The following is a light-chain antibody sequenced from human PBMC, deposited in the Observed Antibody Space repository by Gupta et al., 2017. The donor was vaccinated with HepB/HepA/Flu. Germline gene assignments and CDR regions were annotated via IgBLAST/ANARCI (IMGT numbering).Light chain of an antibody. V-gene: IGLV2-11*01. J-gene: IGLJ1*01. CDR1: SSDVGGYNY. CDR3: CSYAGSNTYV. CDR2: DVN. Sequence: QSALTQPRSVSGSPAQSVAVSCTGSSSDVGGYNYVSWYQQHPGKAPKLMIYDVNKRPSGVPDRFSGSKSGNTASLTISGLQAEDESDYYCCSYAGSNTYVFGTGTTVTVL.